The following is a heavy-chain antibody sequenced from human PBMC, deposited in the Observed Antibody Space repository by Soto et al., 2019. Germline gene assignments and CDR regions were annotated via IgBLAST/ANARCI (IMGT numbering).Heavy chain of an antibody. CDR2: IYYSGST. CDR3: ARHYYDFWSGYPDWFDP. Sequence: PSETLSLTCTVSGGSISSSSYYWGWIRQPPGKGLEWIGSIYYSGSTYYNPSLKSRVTISVDTSKNQFSLKLSSVTAADTAVYYCARHYYDFWSGYPDWFDPWGQGTLVTVSS. D-gene: IGHD3-3*01. CDR1: GGSISSSSYY. V-gene: IGHV4-39*01. J-gene: IGHJ5*02.